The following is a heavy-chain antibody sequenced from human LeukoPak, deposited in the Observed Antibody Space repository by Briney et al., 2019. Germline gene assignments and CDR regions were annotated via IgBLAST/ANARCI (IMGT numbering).Heavy chain of an antibody. Sequence: GASVKVSCKASGYTFTSYYMHWVRQAPGQGLEWLGIINPSGGSTSYAQKFQGRVTMTRDTSTSTVYMELSSLRSDDTAVYYCARDSSSWYYFDYWGQGTLVTVSS. D-gene: IGHD6-13*01. CDR3: ARDSSSWYYFDY. J-gene: IGHJ4*02. CDR2: INPSGGST. CDR1: GYTFTSYY. V-gene: IGHV1-46*01.